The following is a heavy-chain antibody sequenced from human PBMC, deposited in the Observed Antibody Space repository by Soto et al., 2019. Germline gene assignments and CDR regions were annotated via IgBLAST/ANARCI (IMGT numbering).Heavy chain of an antibody. CDR1: GYTFINYH. D-gene: IGHD5-12*01. CDR3: AKSPRGEMATD. V-gene: IGHV1-18*01. CDR2: INTYNGMT. Sequence: QVQLVQSGGEVRKPGASMTVSCKGYGYTFINYHITWVRQAPGQGIEWMAWINTYNGMTDYAQRFQGRVTMTRDTSTSTAYMELRNLGSDDTAVYFCAKSPRGEMATDWGQGTLVTVSS. J-gene: IGHJ4*02.